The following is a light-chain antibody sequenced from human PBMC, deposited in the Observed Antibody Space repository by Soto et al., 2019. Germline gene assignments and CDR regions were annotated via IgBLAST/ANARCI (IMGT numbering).Light chain of an antibody. J-gene: IGLJ2*01. Sequence: QSALTQPASVSGSPGQSITISCTGTSSDVGGYDYVYWYQQFPGKAPILIIYDVTNRPSGVSSRFSGSKSGNKASLTISGLQAEDEADYYFSSYTSTSTLYVLFGGGTKLTVL. V-gene: IGLV2-14*01. CDR3: SSYTSTSTLYVL. CDR1: SSDVGGYDY. CDR2: DVT.